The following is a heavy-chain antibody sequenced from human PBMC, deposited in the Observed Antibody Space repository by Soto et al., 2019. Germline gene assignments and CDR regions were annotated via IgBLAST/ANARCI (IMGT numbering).Heavy chain of an antibody. CDR2: IWYDGSNK. Sequence: HPGGSLRLSCAASGFSFSSYGMHWVRQAPGKGLEWVAVIWYDGSNKYYADSVKGRFTISRDNSKNTLYLQMNSLRAEDTAVYYCARRGYSGYDLLGYYYYYYMDVWGKGTTVTVSS. V-gene: IGHV3-33*08. D-gene: IGHD5-12*01. CDR3: ARRGYSGYDLLGYYYYYYMDV. CDR1: GFSFSSYG. J-gene: IGHJ6*03.